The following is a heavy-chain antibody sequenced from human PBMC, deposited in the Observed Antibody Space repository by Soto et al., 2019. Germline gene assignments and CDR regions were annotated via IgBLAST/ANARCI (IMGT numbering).Heavy chain of an antibody. Sequence: QVQLVQSGAEVKKPGSSVKVSCKASGATSSSYVISWVRQAPGEGLEWMGDIIPLLGTVNYAQKFRGRVTTTADRSTTTAYMDLSSLKTEDTAVYYCAGFGYSRGYAYWGQGTLVTVSS. CDR1: GATSSSYV. D-gene: IGHD5-18*01. V-gene: IGHV1-69*06. J-gene: IGHJ4*02. CDR3: AGFGYSRGYAY. CDR2: IIPLLGTV.